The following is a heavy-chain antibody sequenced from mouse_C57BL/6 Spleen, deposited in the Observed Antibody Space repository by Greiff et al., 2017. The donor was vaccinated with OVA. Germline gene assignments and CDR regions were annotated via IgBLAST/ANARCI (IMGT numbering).Heavy chain of an antibody. CDR3: ARDRGLGPYYFDY. V-gene: IGHV5-4*01. CDR2: ISDGGSYT. Sequence: EVKLMESGGGLVKPGGSLKLSCAASGFTFSSYAMSWVRQTPEKRLEWVATISDGGSYTYYPDNVKGRFTISRDNAKNNLYLQMSHLKSEDTAMYYCARDRGLGPYYFDYWGQGTTLTVSS. D-gene: IGHD4-1*01. J-gene: IGHJ2*01. CDR1: GFTFSSYA.